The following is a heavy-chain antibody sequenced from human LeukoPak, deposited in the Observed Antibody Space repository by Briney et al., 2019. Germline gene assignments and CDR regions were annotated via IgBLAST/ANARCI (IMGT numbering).Heavy chain of an antibody. D-gene: IGHD2-2*01. CDR1: GGSISSGSYY. J-gene: IGHJ6*03. Sequence: SETLSLTCTVSGGSISSGSYYWSWIRQPAGKGLEWIGRIYTSGSTNYNPSLKSRVTISVDTSKNQFSLKLSSVTAADTAVYYCARESVGSTLMDVWGKGTTVTVSS. CDR3: ARESVGSTLMDV. V-gene: IGHV4-61*02. CDR2: IYTSGST.